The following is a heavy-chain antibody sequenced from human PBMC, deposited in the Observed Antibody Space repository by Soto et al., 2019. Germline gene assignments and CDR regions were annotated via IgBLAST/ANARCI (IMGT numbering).Heavy chain of an antibody. D-gene: IGHD1-1*01. V-gene: IGHV3-23*01. CDR3: AKGADVPGGFFDY. CDR2: ISGSGGST. Sequence: VGSLRLSCAASGFTFSSYAMSWVRQAPGKGLEWVSAISGSGGSTYYADSVKGRFTISRDNSKNTLYLQMNSLRAEDTAVYYCAKGADVPGGFFDYCGQRTLVTVSS. CDR1: GFTFSSYA. J-gene: IGHJ4*02.